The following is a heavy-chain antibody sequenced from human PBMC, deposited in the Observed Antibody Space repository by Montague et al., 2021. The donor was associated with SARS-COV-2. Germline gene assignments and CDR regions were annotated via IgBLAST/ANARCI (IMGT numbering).Heavy chain of an antibody. CDR2: IDCSGXT. Sequence: SETLSLTCTVSGGSISSSSYYWGWIRQPPGKGLEWIGSIDCSGXTXYXXXXKXRVTISVDTSKNQFSLKLSSVTAADTAVYYCARHERQWLRLYPYYFDYWGQGTLVTVSS. J-gene: IGHJ4*02. D-gene: IGHD5-12*01. CDR3: ARHERQWLRLYPYYFDY. V-gene: IGHV4-39*01. CDR1: GGSISSSSYY.